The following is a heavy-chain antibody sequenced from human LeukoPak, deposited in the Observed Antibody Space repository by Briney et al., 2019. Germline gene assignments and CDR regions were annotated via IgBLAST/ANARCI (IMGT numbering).Heavy chain of an antibody. CDR1: GFIFSSYE. V-gene: IGHV3-48*03. CDR2: ISTSDSTI. Sequence: PGGSLRLSCAASGFIFSSYEMHWVRQAPGKGLEWVSYISTSDSTIYYADSVKGRFTISRDNAKNSLYLQMNSLRAEDTAVYYCAKDRGLWFGELSVPYVDYWGQGTLVTVSS. D-gene: IGHD3-10*01. J-gene: IGHJ4*02. CDR3: AKDRGLWFGELSVPYVDY.